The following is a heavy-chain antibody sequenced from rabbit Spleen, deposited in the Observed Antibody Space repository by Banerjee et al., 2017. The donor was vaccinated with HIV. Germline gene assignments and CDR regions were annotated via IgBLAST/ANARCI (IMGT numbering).Heavy chain of an antibody. D-gene: IGHD4-2*01. J-gene: IGHJ6*01. CDR2: IDTGSSGST. Sequence: QSLEESGGDLVKPGASLTLTCTASGFSFSNTYYMCWVRQAPGKGLEWIGCIDTGSSGSTYCASWAKGRFTISKTSSTTVTLQMTSLTAADTATYFCARDIGAFMRIGLWGPGTLVTVS. V-gene: IGHV1S40*01. CDR1: GFSFSNTYY. CDR3: ARDIGAFMRIGL.